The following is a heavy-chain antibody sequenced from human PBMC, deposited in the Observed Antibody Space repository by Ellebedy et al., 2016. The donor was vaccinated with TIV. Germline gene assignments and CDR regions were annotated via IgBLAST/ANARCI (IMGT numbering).Heavy chain of an antibody. CDR3: GRRYDYVWGSPDY. J-gene: IGHJ4*02. D-gene: IGHD3-16*01. CDR2: IRIKTYGGTA. V-gene: IGHV3-49*03. CDR1: GSHFGDYA. Sequence: PGGSLRLSCLYSGSHFGDYAMSWFRQAPGKGLEWVGFIRIKTYGGTAEYAASVKGRFTISRDDSESIAYLHMNSPKAEDTAVYYCGRRYDYVWGSPDYWGQGALVTVSS.